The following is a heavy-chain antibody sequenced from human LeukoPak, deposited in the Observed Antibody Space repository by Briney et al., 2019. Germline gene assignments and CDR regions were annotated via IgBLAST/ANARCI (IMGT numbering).Heavy chain of an antibody. CDR2: IYYSGST. D-gene: IGHD2-8*02. Sequence: SETLSLTCTVSGGSISSGDYYWSWIRQPPGKGLEWIGYIYYSGSTYYNPSLKSRVIISVDTSKNQFSLKLSSVTAADTAVYYCARALTDGAFDIWGQGTMVTVSS. J-gene: IGHJ3*02. CDR1: GGSISSGDYY. CDR3: ARALTDGAFDI. V-gene: IGHV4-30-4*08.